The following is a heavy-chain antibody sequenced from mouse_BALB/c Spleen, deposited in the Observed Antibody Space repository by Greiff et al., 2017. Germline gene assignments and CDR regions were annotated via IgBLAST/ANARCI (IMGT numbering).Heavy chain of an antibody. CDR1: GFNIKDYY. V-gene: IGHV14-4*02. Sequence: VQLKQSGAELVRSGASVKLSCTASGFNIKDYYMHWVKKRPEQGLEWIGWIDPENGDTEYAPKFQGKATMTADTSSNTAYLQLSSLTSEDTAVYYCNGGTTVVEDAMDYWGQGTSVTVSS. CDR3: NGGTTVVEDAMDY. D-gene: IGHD1-1*01. CDR2: IDPENGDT. J-gene: IGHJ4*01.